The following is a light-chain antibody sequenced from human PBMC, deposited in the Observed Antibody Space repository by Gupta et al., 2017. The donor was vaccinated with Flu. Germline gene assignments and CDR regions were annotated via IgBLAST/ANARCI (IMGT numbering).Light chain of an antibody. Sequence: SALTPPASVSGSPAQSISISCTGTNNDIGAYPYVSWYQQHPGTAPKLMIYQVSYRPSGVANRFSGSKSGNTASLTISGLQAEDEADYYCSAYTSSAIYVFGTGTKVTVL. CDR1: NNDIGAYPY. CDR2: QVS. J-gene: IGLJ1*01. CDR3: SAYTSSAIYV. V-gene: IGLV2-14*01.